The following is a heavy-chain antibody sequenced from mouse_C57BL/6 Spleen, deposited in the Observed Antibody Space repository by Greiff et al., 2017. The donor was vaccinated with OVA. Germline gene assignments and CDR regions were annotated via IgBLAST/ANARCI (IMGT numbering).Heavy chain of an antibody. CDR2: IYPRSGNT. Sequence: QVQLQQSGAELARPGASVKLSCKASGYTFTSYGISWVKQRTGQGLEWIGEIYPRSGNTYYNEKFKGKATLTADKSSSTAYMELRSLTSEDSAVYFCARPIYDGYYENAMDYWGQGTSVTVSS. CDR1: GYTFTSYG. V-gene: IGHV1-81*01. CDR3: ARPIYDGYYENAMDY. D-gene: IGHD2-3*01. J-gene: IGHJ4*01.